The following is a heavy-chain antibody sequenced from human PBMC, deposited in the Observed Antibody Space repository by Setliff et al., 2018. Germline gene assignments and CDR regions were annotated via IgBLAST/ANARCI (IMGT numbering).Heavy chain of an antibody. CDR3: ARGGKAADARKGLFEN. J-gene: IGHJ4*02. D-gene: IGHD6-13*01. V-gene: IGHV1-46*01. CDR1: GYSFTSYY. CDR2: INPGGGSA. Sequence: VSCKASGYSFTSYYIHWVRQAPGQGLEWMGIINPGGGSASVVDNFQDRVTMTRDTSTSTVYLDLSSLRSEDTAVYYCARGGKAADARKGLFENWGQGTLVTVSS.